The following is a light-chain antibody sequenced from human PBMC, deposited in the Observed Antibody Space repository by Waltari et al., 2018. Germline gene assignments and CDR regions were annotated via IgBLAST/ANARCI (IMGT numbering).Light chain of an antibody. CDR1: QSVSSTY. CDR3: QRYGNSPT. Sequence: EIVLTQSPGTLSLSHGERATLSCRASQSVSSTYLAWYQQNPGQAPRLLIYGASSRATDIPDRFSGGGSGTDFTLTISRLEPEDFAVYYCQRYGNSPTFGQGTKLEI. J-gene: IGKJ2*01. CDR2: GAS. V-gene: IGKV3-20*01.